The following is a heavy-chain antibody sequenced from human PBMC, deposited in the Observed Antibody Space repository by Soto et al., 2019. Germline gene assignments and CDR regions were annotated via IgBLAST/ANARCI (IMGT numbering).Heavy chain of an antibody. CDR3: ARSGQIGIVVVNHFDY. CDR1: VGTFSSYA. CDR2: IIPIFGTA. J-gene: IGHJ4*02. V-gene: IGHV1-69*01. Sequence: QVQLVQSGAEVKKPGSSVKVSCKASVGTFSSYAISWVRQAPGQGLEWMGGIIPIFGTANYAQKFQGRVTITADESTSKAYMELSSLKSEDTAVYYCARSGQIGIVVVNHFDYWGQGTLVTVSS. D-gene: IGHD3-22*01.